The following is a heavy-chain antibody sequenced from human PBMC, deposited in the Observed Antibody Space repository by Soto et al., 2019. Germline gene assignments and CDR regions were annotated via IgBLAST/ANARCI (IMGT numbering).Heavy chain of an antibody. CDR3: ARDSQYCSSTSCYPGWPQDNWFDP. CDR2: ISAYNGNT. CDR1: GYTFTSYG. V-gene: IGHV1-18*01. Sequence: ASVKVSCKASGYTFTSYGISWVRQAPGQGLEWMGWISAYNGNTNYAQKLQGRVTMTTDTSTSTAYMELRSLRSDDTAVYYCARDSQYCSSTSCYPGWPQDNWFDPWGQGTLVTVSS. D-gene: IGHD2-2*01. J-gene: IGHJ5*02.